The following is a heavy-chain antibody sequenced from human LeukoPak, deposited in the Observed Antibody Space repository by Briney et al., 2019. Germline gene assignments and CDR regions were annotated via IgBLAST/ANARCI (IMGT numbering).Heavy chain of an antibody. CDR2: IKQDGSEK. V-gene: IGHV3-7*01. J-gene: IGHJ4*02. CDR1: GFTFSSYW. D-gene: IGHD3-22*01. CDR3: ARDLIPSLYYYDSSGYYF. Sequence: GGSLRLSCAASGFTFSSYWMSWVRQAPGKGLEWVANIKQDGSEKYYVDSVKGRFTISRDNAKNSLYLQMNSLRAEDTAVYYCARDLIPSLYYYDSSGYYFWGQGTLVTVSS.